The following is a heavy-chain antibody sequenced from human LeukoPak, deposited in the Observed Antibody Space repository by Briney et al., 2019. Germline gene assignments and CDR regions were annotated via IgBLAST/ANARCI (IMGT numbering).Heavy chain of an antibody. Sequence: QAGGSLRLSCAASGFTFSSYWMSWVRQAPGKGLEWVASIKQDGSEKYYVDSVKGRFTISRDNAKNSLYLQMNSLGAEDTAVYYCARGGGYCGGDCDIPWWEAFDIWGQGTMVTVSS. V-gene: IGHV3-7*03. CDR1: GFTFSSYW. CDR2: IKQDGSEK. CDR3: ARGGGYCGGDCDIPWWEAFDI. J-gene: IGHJ3*02. D-gene: IGHD2-21*02.